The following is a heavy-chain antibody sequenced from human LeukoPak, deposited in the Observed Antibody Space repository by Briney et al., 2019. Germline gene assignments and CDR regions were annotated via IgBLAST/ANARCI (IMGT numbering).Heavy chain of an antibody. V-gene: IGHV1-18*01. D-gene: IGHD3-3*01. CDR2: ISAYNGNT. CDR1: GYTFTTHG. CDR3: ARGLDYDFWSGYSSLRYYYYMDV. J-gene: IGHJ6*03. Sequence: GASVKVSCKASGYTFTTHGISWVRQAPGQWLEWMGWISAYNGNTNYAQKLQGRVTMTTDTSTSTAYMELRSLRSDDTAVYYCARGLDYDFWSGYSSLRYYYYMDVWGKGTTVTVSS.